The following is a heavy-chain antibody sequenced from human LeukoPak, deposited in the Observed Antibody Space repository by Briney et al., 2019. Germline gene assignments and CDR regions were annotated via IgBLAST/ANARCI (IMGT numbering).Heavy chain of an antibody. CDR1: GGSISSYY. Sequence: PSETLSLTCTVSGGSISSYYWSWIRQPPGKGLEWIGYIYYSGSTNYNPSLKSRVTISVDTSKNQFSLKLSSVTAADTAVYYCARDISGRYSSRGGAFDIWGQGTMVTVSS. CDR3: ARDISGRYSSRGGAFDI. V-gene: IGHV4-59*01. J-gene: IGHJ3*02. D-gene: IGHD6-13*01. CDR2: IYYSGST.